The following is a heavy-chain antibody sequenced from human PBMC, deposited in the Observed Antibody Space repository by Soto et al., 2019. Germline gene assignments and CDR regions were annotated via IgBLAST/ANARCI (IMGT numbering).Heavy chain of an antibody. J-gene: IGHJ5*02. V-gene: IGHV6-1*01. CDR2: TYFRSKWYN. Sequence: PSQTLSLTCAISGDSVSSKTAAWNWIRQSPSRGLEWLRRTYFRSKWYNDYAISVKSRITINPDTSKNQFSLLLNSVTPEDTAVYYCARVSFDHFVHWFDPRGQGTLVTVSS. CDR1: GDSVSSKTAA. D-gene: IGHD3-9*01. CDR3: ARVSFDHFVHWFDP.